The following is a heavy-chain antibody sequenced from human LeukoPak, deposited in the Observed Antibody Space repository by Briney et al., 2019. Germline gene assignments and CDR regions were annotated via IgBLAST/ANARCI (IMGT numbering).Heavy chain of an antibody. CDR2: ISSSSSYI. Sequence: GGSLRLSCAASGFTFSSYSMNWVRQAPGKGLEWVSSISSSSSYIHYADSVKGRFTISRDNAKNSLYLQMNSLRAEDTAVYYCARDVVDQDIVVVPAAMGPWGQGTLVTVSS. CDR1: GFTFSSYS. V-gene: IGHV3-21*01. D-gene: IGHD2-2*01. CDR3: ARDVVDQDIVVVPAAMGP. J-gene: IGHJ5*02.